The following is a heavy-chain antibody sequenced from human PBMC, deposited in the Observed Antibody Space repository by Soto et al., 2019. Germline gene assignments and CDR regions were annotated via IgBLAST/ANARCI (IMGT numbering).Heavy chain of an antibody. J-gene: IGHJ4*02. V-gene: IGHV3-33*01. Sequence: PGGSLRLSCAASGFTFSSYGMHWVRQAPGKGLEWVAVIWYDGSNKYYADSVKGRFTISRDNSKNTLYLQMNSLRAEDTAVYYCARDRTSGIVGATGFDYWGQGTLVTVSS. CDR3: ARDRTSGIVGATGFDY. D-gene: IGHD1-26*01. CDR2: IWYDGSNK. CDR1: GFTFSSYG.